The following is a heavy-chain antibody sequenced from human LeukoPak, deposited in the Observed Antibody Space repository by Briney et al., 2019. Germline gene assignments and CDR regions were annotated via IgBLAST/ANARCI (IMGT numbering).Heavy chain of an antibody. V-gene: IGHV1-8*01. D-gene: IGHD2-2*02. CDR3: ARGTPSCTSASCYNY. CDR1: GYTFTSFD. J-gene: IGHJ4*01. Sequence: ASVKVSCKASGYTFTSFDINWVRQATGQGLKWMGWMNPNSGNTGYAQNFQGRVTMTRSTSISTAYMELSNLRSEDSAVYYCARGTPSCTSASCYNYWGQGTLVTVSS. CDR2: MNPNSGNT.